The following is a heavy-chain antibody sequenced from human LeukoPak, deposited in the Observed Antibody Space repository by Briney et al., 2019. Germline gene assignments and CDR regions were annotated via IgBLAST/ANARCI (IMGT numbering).Heavy chain of an antibody. D-gene: IGHD3-10*01. CDR1: GYSIKSGYY. CDR2: IYTGNT. Sequence: SETLSLTCSVSGYSIKSGYYWGWIRQAPGKGLDWIGSIYTGNTFYNPSLKSRVTISVDTSKNQFSLTLTSVTAADTALFYCARVSVEGRGPPRYHFDYWGQGTLVTVSS. CDR3: ARVSVEGRGPPRYHFDY. V-gene: IGHV4-38-2*02. J-gene: IGHJ4*02.